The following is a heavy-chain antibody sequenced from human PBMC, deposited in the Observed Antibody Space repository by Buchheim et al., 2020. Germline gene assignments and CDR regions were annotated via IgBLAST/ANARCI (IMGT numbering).Heavy chain of an antibody. V-gene: IGHV4-59*01. D-gene: IGHD6-19*01. CDR3: ARGIGAGTGWFDP. CDR1: GGSISSYY. Sequence: QVQLQESGPGLVKPSETLSLTCTVSGGSISSYYWSWIRQPPGKGLEWIGYIYYSGSTNYNPSLKSRVTISVDTSKNQFSLKLSSVTAADTAVYYCARGIGAGTGWFDPWGQGTL. CDR2: IYYSGST. J-gene: IGHJ5*02.